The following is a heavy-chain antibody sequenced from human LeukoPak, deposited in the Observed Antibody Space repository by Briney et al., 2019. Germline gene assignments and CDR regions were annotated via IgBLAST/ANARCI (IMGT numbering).Heavy chain of an antibody. J-gene: IGHJ3*02. V-gene: IGHV3-7*01. D-gene: IGHD2-2*01. CDR1: GFSFSSFW. CDR2: MNQGGSEK. CDR3: ATEVPGARNAFDM. Sequence: PGGSLRLSCAASGFSFSSFWMSWVRQAPGEGLGWVANMNQGGSEKNYVDSVKGRFTISRDNAKNSLYLQMNSLRPEDTAVYYCATEVPGARNAFDMWGQGTMVTVSS.